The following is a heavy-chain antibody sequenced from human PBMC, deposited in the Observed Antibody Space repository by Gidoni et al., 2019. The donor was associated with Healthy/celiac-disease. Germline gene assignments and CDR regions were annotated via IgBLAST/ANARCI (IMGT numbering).Heavy chain of an antibody. CDR3: AKVHSPLRYFDWLLKSGYYFDY. D-gene: IGHD3-9*01. CDR2: ISGSGGST. J-gene: IGHJ4*02. Sequence: EVQLLESGGGLVQPGGSLRLSCAASVFTFSSYSMSWVRQAPGKGLEWVSAISGSGGSTYYADSVKGRFTISRDNSKNTLYLQMNGLRAEDTAVYYCAKVHSPLRYFDWLLKSGYYFDYWGQGTLVTVSS. V-gene: IGHV3-23*01. CDR1: VFTFSSYS.